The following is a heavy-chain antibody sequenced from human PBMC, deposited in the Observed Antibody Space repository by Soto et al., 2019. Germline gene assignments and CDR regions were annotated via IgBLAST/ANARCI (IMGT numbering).Heavy chain of an antibody. V-gene: IGHV1-69*01. CDR3: ARRYNVDTAMVLSY. CDR2: IIPIFGTA. Sequence: QVQLVQSGAEVKKPGSSVKVSCKASGGTFSSYAISWVRQDPGQGLEWMGGIIPIFGTANYAQKFQGRVTITADEYTSTAYLELSSLRSEDTAVYYCARRYNVDTAMVLSYWGQGALVTVSS. CDR1: GGTFSSYA. D-gene: IGHD5-18*01. J-gene: IGHJ4*02.